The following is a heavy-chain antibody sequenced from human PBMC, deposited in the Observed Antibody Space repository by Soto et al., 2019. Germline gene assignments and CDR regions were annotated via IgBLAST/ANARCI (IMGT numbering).Heavy chain of an antibody. V-gene: IGHV3-23*01. CDR1: GFTFSSYA. J-gene: IGHJ4*02. Sequence: DVQLLESGGGLVQPEGSLRLSCAASGFTFSSYAMGWVRQGPGKGLEWVAVVSIGGSTHYADSVRGRFTISRDNSKNTLALQMNSLPAEDTAVYCCAKRRCAGGHFDYWGQGALVTVSS. CDR3: AKRRCAGGHFDY. D-gene: IGHD2-8*02. CDR2: VSIGGST.